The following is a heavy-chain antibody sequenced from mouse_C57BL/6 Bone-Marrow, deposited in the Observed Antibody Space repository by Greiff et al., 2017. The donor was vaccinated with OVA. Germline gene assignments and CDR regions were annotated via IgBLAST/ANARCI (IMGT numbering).Heavy chain of an antibody. D-gene: IGHD4-1*02. Sequence: VQLKESGGGLVKPGGSLKLSCAASGFTFSDYGMHWVRQAPEKGLEWVAYISSGSSTIYYADTVKGRFTISRDNAKNTLFLQMTSLRSEDTAMYYCARSTTGTRFAYWGQGTLVTVSA. V-gene: IGHV5-17*01. CDR3: ARSTTGTRFAY. J-gene: IGHJ3*01. CDR2: ISSGSSTI. CDR1: GFTFSDYG.